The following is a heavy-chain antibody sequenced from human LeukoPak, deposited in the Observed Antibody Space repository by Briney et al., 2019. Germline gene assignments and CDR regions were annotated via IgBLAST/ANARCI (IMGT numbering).Heavy chain of an antibody. J-gene: IGHJ6*02. V-gene: IGHV4-59*01. CDR2: MYYTGST. CDR1: GGSIRSYY. Sequence: SETLSLTCAVSGGSIRSYYWTWIRQPPGKGLEWVGHMYYTGSTKYNPSLKSRVSISVDTSKNQFSLKLKSVTAADTAVYYCARATRGELLVSNGMDVWGQGTTVTVSS. CDR3: ARATRGELLVSNGMDV. D-gene: IGHD3-10*01.